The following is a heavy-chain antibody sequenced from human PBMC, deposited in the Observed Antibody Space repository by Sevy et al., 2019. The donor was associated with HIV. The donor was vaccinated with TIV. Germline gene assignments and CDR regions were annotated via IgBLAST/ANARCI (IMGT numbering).Heavy chain of an antibody. Sequence: GGSLRLSCAASGFTFSDYYMSWIRQAPGKGLEWVSYISSSGSTIYYADSVKGRFTISRDNPKNSLYLQMNSLIAEDTAVYYCARAVTTARFGTGTRFDPWGQGTLVTVSS. D-gene: IGHD4-17*01. V-gene: IGHV3-11*01. J-gene: IGHJ5*02. CDR1: GFTFSDYY. CDR3: ARAVTTARFGTGTRFDP. CDR2: ISSSGSTI.